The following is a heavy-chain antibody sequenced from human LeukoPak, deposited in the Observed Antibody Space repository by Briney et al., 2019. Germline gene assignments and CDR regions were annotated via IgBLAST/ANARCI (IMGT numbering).Heavy chain of an antibody. D-gene: IGHD5-18*01. Sequence: GGSLRLSCAASEFTFNNFGIHWVRRAPGKGLEWVSFIRYDGNAKFYADSVKDRFTISRDSSKNTLYLQMNSLRAEDTAVYYCAKATTAMVSEDDAFDIWGQGTMVTVSS. J-gene: IGHJ3*02. V-gene: IGHV3-30*02. CDR1: EFTFNNFG. CDR2: IRYDGNAK. CDR3: AKATTAMVSEDDAFDI.